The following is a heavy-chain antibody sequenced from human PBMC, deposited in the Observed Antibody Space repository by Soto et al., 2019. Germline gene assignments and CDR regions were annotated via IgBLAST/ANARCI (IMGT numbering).Heavy chain of an antibody. Sequence: SETLSLTCTVSGGSISSYYWSWIRQPPGKGLEWIGYIYYSGSTNYIPSLKSRVTISVDTSKNQFSLKLSSVTAADTAVYYCASSRYGDSQNFDYWGQGTLVTVSS. J-gene: IGHJ4*02. CDR2: IYYSGST. D-gene: IGHD4-17*01. V-gene: IGHV4-59*01. CDR3: ASSRYGDSQNFDY. CDR1: GGSISSYY.